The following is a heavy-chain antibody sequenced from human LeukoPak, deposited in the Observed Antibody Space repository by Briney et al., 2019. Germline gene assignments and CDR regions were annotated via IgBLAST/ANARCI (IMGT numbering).Heavy chain of an antibody. CDR2: INPNSGGT. V-gene: IGHV1-2*02. J-gene: IGHJ4*02. CDR1: GYTFTCYY. D-gene: IGHD3-22*01. Sequence: ASVKVSCKASGYTFTCYYMHWVRQAPGQGLEWMGWINPNSGGTNYAQKFQGRVTMTRDTSISTAYMELSRLRSDDTGVYYCARSQGSSGYYEFDYWGQGTLVTVSS. CDR3: ARSQGSSGYYEFDY.